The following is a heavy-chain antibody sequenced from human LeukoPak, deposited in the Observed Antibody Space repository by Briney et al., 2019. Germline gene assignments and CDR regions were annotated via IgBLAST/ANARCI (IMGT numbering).Heavy chain of an antibody. CDR1: GFTFSSYA. CDR2: ISGSGGST. J-gene: IGHJ4*02. Sequence: GGSLILSCAASGFTFSSYAMSWVRQAPGKGLEWVSDISGSGGSTYYADSVKARFTISRDNSKNTLYLQMNSLRAEDKAVYYCANWTLIWGDLEYFDYWGQGTLVTVSS. D-gene: IGHD3/OR15-3a*01. CDR3: ANWTLIWGDLEYFDY. V-gene: IGHV3-23*01.